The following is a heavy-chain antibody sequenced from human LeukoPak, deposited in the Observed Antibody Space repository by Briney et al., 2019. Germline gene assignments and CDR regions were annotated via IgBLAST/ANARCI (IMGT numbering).Heavy chain of an antibody. CDR2: ISDSGDTT. J-gene: IGHJ4*02. V-gene: IGHV3-23*01. D-gene: IGHD3-10*01. CDR1: GFTIRNFA. Sequence: PGGSLRLSCVASGFTIRNFAMSWVRQAPGKSLEWVSGISDSGDTTVYADSVKGRLTISRDNSKNTVYLQMNSLRPEDTATYYCTKDDVAMVRGVMTKWGQGTLVTVSS. CDR3: TKDDVAMVRGVMTK.